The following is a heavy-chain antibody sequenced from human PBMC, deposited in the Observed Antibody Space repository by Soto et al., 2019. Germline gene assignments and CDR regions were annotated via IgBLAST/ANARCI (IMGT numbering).Heavy chain of an antibody. Sequence: PGGSLRLSCAASGFTFSSYSMNWVRQAPGKGLEWVSYISSSSSTIYYADSVKGRFTISRDNAKNSLYLQMNSLRAEDTAVYYCARPPEYCSGGSCQYFDYWGQGTLVTVSS. CDR2: ISSSSSTI. D-gene: IGHD2-15*01. J-gene: IGHJ4*02. CDR1: GFTFSSYS. CDR3: ARPPEYCSGGSCQYFDY. V-gene: IGHV3-48*01.